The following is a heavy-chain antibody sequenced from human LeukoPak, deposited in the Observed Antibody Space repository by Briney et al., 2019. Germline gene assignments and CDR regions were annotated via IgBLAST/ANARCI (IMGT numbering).Heavy chain of an antibody. CDR3: ARDRLAAAGTIDY. Sequence: GGSLRLSCAASGFIFSSYSMNWVRQAPGKGLEWVSSISSSSSYIYYADSVKGRFTISRDNAKNSLYLQMNSLRAEDTAVYYCARDRLAAAGTIDYWGQGTLVTVSS. CDR2: ISSSSSYI. CDR1: GFIFSSYS. D-gene: IGHD6-13*01. V-gene: IGHV3-21*01. J-gene: IGHJ4*02.